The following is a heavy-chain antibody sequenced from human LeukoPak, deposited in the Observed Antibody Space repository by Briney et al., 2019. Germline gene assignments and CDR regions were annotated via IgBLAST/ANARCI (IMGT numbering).Heavy chain of an antibody. J-gene: IGHJ4*02. V-gene: IGHV4-39*01. Sequence: NPSETLSLTCTVSGGSISSSRYYWGWIRQPPGKGLEWIGSIHYSGSTYYNPSLKSRVTVSVDTSKKQFSLKLTSVTAADMAVYYCARRDDILTGYFFEYWGQGTLVTVSS. CDR3: ARRDDILTGYFFEY. CDR1: GGSISSSRYY. D-gene: IGHD3-9*01. CDR2: IHYSGST.